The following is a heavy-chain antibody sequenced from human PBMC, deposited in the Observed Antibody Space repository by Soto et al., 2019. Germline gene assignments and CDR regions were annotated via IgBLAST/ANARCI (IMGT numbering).Heavy chain of an antibody. Sequence: GGSLRLSCAASGFTFSSYAMSWVRQAPGKGLEWVSAISGSGGSTYYADSVKGRFTISRDNSKNTLYLQMNSLRAEDTAVYYCAKGGIPHNYYYGMDVWGQGTTVTVSS. J-gene: IGHJ6*02. V-gene: IGHV3-23*01. CDR1: GFTFSSYA. CDR2: ISGSGGST. CDR3: AKGGIPHNYYYGMDV. D-gene: IGHD1-26*01.